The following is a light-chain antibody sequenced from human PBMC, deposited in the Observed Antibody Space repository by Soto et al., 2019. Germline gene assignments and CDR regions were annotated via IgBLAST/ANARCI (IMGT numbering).Light chain of an antibody. CDR3: AAWDDSLNGL. Sequence: QSVLTQPPSVSEAPRQRVTISCSGSSSNIGNNAVNWYQQLPGKAPKLLIYYDDLLPSGVSDRFSGSKSGTSASLAISGLQYEDEADYYCAAWDDSLNGLFGGGTKLTVL. J-gene: IGLJ2*01. CDR1: SSNIGNNA. CDR2: YDD. V-gene: IGLV1-36*01.